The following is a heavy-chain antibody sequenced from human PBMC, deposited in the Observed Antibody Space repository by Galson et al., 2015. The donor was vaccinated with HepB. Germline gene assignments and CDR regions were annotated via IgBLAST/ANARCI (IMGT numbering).Heavy chain of an antibody. J-gene: IGHJ4*02. D-gene: IGHD6-19*01. CDR2: IKVRVDGGTT. Sequence: PLRLSCAASGFTFSDAWMSWVRQAPGKGLEWIGFIKVRVDGGTTDYAAPVKDRFTISRDDSKNMLYLQMDSLKTEDTAVYYCTTDLGSGWYARWGQGIPVTVSS. CDR1: GFTFSDAW. CDR3: TTDLGSGWYAR. V-gene: IGHV3-15*01.